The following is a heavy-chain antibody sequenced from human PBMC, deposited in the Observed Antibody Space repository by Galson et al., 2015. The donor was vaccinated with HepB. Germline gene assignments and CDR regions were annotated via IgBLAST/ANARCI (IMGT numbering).Heavy chain of an antibody. CDR2: ISSSSSTI. V-gene: IGHV3-48*04. CDR3: ARVAGSYWVDNFDY. J-gene: IGHJ4*02. D-gene: IGHD1-26*01. CDR1: GFTFSSYS. Sequence: GSLRLSCAASGFTFSSYSMNWVRQAPGKGLEWVSYISSSSSTIYYADSVKGRFTISRDNAKNSLYLQMNSLRAEDTAVYYCARVAGSYWVDNFDYWGQGTLVTVSS.